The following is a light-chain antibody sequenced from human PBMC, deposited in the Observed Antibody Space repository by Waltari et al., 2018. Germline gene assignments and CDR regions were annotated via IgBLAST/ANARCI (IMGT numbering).Light chain of an antibody. CDR3: QHYVSVPVT. CDR1: QSIGRS. V-gene: IGKV3-20*01. CDR2: GTS. Sequence: EIVLTQSPGTLSLSPGERATLSCRASQSIGRSLAWYQQKPGQPPRLLIYGTSNRATGIPDRFSGGGSATEFSLTISRLEPEDVAMDYCQHYVSVPVTFGQGTKVEIK. J-gene: IGKJ1*01.